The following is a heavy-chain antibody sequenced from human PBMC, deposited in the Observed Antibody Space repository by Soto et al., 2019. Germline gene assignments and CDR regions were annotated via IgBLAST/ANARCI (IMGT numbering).Heavy chain of an antibody. V-gene: IGHV4-31*03. CDR3: ARVRGYQLLGWFDP. Sequence: QVQLQESGPGLVKPSQTLSLTCTVSGGSISSGGYYWSWIRQHPGKVLEWIGYIYHSGTTYYNPSLKCRVTISVDTSKNQSSLKLTSVAAEDPAVYYCARVRGYQLLGWFDPWGQGTLVTVSS. D-gene: IGHD2-2*01. CDR2: IYHSGTT. CDR1: GGSISSGGYY. J-gene: IGHJ5*02.